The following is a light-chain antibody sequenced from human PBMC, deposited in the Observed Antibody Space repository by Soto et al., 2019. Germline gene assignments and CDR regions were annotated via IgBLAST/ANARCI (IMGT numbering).Light chain of an antibody. CDR2: DVS. Sequence: QSALTQPASVSESPGQSITISCTGTSSDVGGYDYVSWYQHHPGKAPKLMIYDVSNRPSGVSNRFSGSKSGNTASLTISGLQAEDEADYYCSSYTSSSLYVFGTGTKVTVL. CDR1: SSDVGGYDY. V-gene: IGLV2-14*03. J-gene: IGLJ1*01. CDR3: SSYTSSSLYV.